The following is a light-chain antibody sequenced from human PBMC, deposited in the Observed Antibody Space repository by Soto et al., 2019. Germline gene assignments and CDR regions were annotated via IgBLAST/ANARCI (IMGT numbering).Light chain of an antibody. Sequence: DSVLTPSPDSLAVSLGERATINCKSSQSVLYSSNNKNYLAWYQQQPGKAPKLLLYKASTLKSGVPSRFSSSGSRTEFTLTSSSLQPDYFATYYCQHYNSYSEAFGQGTKVDIK. CDR3: QHYNSYSEA. CDR1: QSVLYSSNNKNY. V-gene: IGKV4-1*01. CDR2: KAS. J-gene: IGKJ1*01.